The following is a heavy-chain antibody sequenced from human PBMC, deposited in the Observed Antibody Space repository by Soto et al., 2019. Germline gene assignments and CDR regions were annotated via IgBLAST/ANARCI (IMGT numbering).Heavy chain of an antibody. CDR3: ARDLDFWSGELEYYYGMDV. Sequence: GGSLRVSSAASGFTFRSYAMHWVRQAPGKGLERVAVISYDGSNKYYADSVKGRFTISRDNSKNTLYLQMNSLRAEDTAVHYCARDLDFWSGELEYYYGMDVWGQGTTVTVSS. D-gene: IGHD3-3*01. J-gene: IGHJ6*02. V-gene: IGHV3-30-3*01. CDR1: GFTFRSYA. CDR2: ISYDGSNK.